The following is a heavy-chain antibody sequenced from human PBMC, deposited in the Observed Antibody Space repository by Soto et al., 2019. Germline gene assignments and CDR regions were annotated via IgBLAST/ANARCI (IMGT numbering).Heavy chain of an antibody. J-gene: IGHJ5*02. CDR3: ARKDKSGYFNWFDP. Sequence: GESLKISCKGSGYSFPSQWIGWVRQMPGKGLEWMGNIYPADSDTRYSPSFQGQVTISADRSTSTVFLQWASLKASDTAVYFCARKDKSGYFNWFDPWGQGTLVTVSS. CDR2: IYPADSDT. CDR1: GYSFPSQW. V-gene: IGHV5-51*01. D-gene: IGHD3-22*01.